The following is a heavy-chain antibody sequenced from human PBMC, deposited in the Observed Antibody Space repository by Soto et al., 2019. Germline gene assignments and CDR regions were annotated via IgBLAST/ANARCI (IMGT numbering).Heavy chain of an antibody. D-gene: IGHD5-12*01. CDR1: GFTFSNAW. CDR3: TTGLGLRSAYDAFDI. V-gene: IGHV3-15*07. Sequence: GGSLRLSCAASGFTFSNAWMNWVRQAPGKGLEWVGRIKSKTDGGTTDYAAPVKGRFTISRDDSKNTLYLQMNSLKTEDTAVYYCTTGLGLRSAYDAFDIWGQGTMVTVSS. CDR2: IKSKTDGGTT. J-gene: IGHJ3*02.